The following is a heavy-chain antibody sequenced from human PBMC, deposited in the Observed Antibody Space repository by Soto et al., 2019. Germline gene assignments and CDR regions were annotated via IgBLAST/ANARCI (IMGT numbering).Heavy chain of an antibody. J-gene: IGHJ3*01. CDR2: IHYSGST. V-gene: IGHV4-59*01. CDR3: VRGYYAGRGFSNTFDL. D-gene: IGHD2-8*02. CDR1: GSSISSSD. Sequence: SETLSLTCTFSGSSISSSDWSWILQSPGKRLEWIWYIHYSGSTKYNPSLDSRVTISVDTSKNQFSLKLSSVTAADTDVYYCVRGYYAGRGFSNTFDLWGQRQMVTVSS.